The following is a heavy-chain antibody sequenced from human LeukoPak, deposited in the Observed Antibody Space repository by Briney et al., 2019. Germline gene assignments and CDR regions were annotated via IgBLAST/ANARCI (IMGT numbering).Heavy chain of an antibody. D-gene: IGHD5-12*01. CDR1: GFTFSDYY. J-gene: IGHJ4*02. V-gene: IGHV3-11*04. Sequence: SPGGSLRLSCAASGFTFSDYYMSWIRQAPWKGLEWVSYISSSDSTIYYADSVKGRFTISRDNAKNSLYLQMNSLRAEDTAVYYCARGKYGGYFIDYWGQGTLVTVSS. CDR3: ARGKYGGYFIDY. CDR2: ISSSDSTI.